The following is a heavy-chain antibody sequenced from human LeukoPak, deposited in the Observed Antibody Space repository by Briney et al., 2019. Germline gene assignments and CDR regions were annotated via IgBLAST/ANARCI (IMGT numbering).Heavy chain of an antibody. Sequence: SETLSLTCTVSGGSISSYYWNWIRQPPGKGLEFIGYIYYSGSTNYNPSLKSRVTISVDTSKNQFSLKLSSVTAADTAVYYCARGVPQYPVDCWGQGALVTVSS. CDR3: ARGVPQYPVDC. CDR2: IYYSGST. CDR1: GGSISSYY. D-gene: IGHD1-1*01. V-gene: IGHV4-59*01. J-gene: IGHJ4*02.